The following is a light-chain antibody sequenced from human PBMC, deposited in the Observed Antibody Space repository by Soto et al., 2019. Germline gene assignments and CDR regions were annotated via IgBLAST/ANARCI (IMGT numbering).Light chain of an antibody. V-gene: IGKV3-15*01. CDR1: QSVSSS. J-gene: IGKJ5*01. CDR2: GAS. Sequence: ILMTQSPATLSVSPGESATLSFRASQSVSSSLAWYQQKNGQAPRFLIYGASTRATGIPARFSGSGYGTEFTLTISSLQSEDFVLYYCQQYNKWPRTFGQGTRLEIK. CDR3: QQYNKWPRT.